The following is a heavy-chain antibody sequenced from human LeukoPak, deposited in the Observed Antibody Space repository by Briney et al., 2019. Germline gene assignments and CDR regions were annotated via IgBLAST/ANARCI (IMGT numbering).Heavy chain of an antibody. V-gene: IGHV4-39*01. CDR3: ARRIAAAGTFY. CDR1: GGSISSSSYY. J-gene: IGHJ4*02. Sequence: SETLSLTCTVSGGSISSSSYYWGWIRQPPGKGLEWIGSIYYSGSTYYNPSLKSRVTISVDTSKNQFSLKLSPVTAADTAVYYCARRIAAAGTFYWGQGTLVTVSS. CDR2: IYYSGST. D-gene: IGHD6-13*01.